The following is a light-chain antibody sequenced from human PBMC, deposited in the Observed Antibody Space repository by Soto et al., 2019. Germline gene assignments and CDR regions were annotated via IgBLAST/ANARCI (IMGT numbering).Light chain of an antibody. CDR3: QQANSFPLT. CDR2: GAS. V-gene: IGKV1-12*01. J-gene: IGKJ5*01. CDR1: QGISRW. Sequence: DIQMTQSPSFVSASVGDRVTITCRASQGISRWLAWYQQRPGKAPELLIYGASSLQSGVPSRFSGSVSGTDFTLTISSLQPEDFATDYCQQANSFPLTFGQGTRLEIK.